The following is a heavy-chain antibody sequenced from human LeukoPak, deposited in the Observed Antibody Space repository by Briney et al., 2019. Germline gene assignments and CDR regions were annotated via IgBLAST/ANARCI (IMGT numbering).Heavy chain of an antibody. D-gene: IGHD3-22*01. J-gene: IGHJ4*02. V-gene: IGHV1-46*01. CDR1: GYTFTSYY. CDR2: INPSGGST. CDR3: ARGFLYDSSGYYAPHNFDY. Sequence: GASVKVSCKSSGYTFTSYYMHGVRPAPGQGLEWMGIINPSGGSTSYAQKFQGRVTMTRHTSTSTVYMELSSLRSEDTAVYYCARGFLYDSSGYYAPHNFDYWGQGTLVTVSS.